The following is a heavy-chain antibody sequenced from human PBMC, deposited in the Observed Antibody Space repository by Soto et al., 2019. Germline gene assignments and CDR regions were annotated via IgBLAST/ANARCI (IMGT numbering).Heavy chain of an antibody. D-gene: IGHD1-26*01. J-gene: IGHJ4*02. V-gene: IGHV4-34*02. CDR1: VESFSGFY. Sequence: QVHLQQWGAGLLKPSETLSLTCAVYVESFSGFYWSWIRQPPGKGLEWIGEINHSGRTNYNPSLKRRVTMSVDTSKNQFSLKLNSVTAADTALYYCARGRALRGTYVDYWGQGTLVTVSS. CDR3: ARGRALRGTYVDY. CDR2: INHSGRT.